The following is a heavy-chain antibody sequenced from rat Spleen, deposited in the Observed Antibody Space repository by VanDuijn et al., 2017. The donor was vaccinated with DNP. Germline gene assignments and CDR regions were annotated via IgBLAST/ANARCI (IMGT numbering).Heavy chain of an antibody. CDR1: GFIFSNYW. CDR2: IHTGGGNT. V-gene: IGHV5-31*01. CDR3: TRVNYGGYYYVMDA. J-gene: IGHJ4*01. D-gene: IGHD1-11*01. Sequence: EVQLVESGGGLVQPGRSLKLSCAASGFIFSNYWMTWIRQAPGKGLEWVASIHTGGGNTYYRDSVKGRFTLSRDNTKNTLYLQMNSLRSEDTATYYCTRVNYGGYYYVMDAWGQGASVTVSS.